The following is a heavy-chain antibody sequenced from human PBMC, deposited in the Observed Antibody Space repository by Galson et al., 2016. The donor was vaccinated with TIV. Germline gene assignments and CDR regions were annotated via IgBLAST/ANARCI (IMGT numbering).Heavy chain of an antibody. CDR2: INPYGDDT. CDR1: GYPFSAYY. D-gene: IGHD5-18*01. CDR3: ARGFNYGFDFYYGMDV. Sequence: SVKVSCKASGYPFSAYYIHWVRQAPGQGLEWMGWINPYGDDTNYEQRFQGRVSMTSDTSINTAYMELSSLRSDDTAILFCARGFNYGFDFYYGMDVWGQGTTVTVSS. J-gene: IGHJ6*02. V-gene: IGHV1-2*02.